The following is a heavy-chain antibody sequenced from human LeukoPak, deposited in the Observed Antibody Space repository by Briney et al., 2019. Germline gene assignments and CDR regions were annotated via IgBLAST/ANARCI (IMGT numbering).Heavy chain of an antibody. Sequence: SETLSLTCTVSGGSISSYYWSWIRQPPGKGLEWIGYIHFSGNTDYNPSLKSRVTISADTSKNQFSLKLSSVTAADTAVYYCARDVDDYGDDYWGQGTLVTVSS. V-gene: IGHV4-59*01. J-gene: IGHJ4*02. D-gene: IGHD4-17*01. CDR1: GGSISSYY. CDR3: ARDVDDYGDDY. CDR2: IHFSGNT.